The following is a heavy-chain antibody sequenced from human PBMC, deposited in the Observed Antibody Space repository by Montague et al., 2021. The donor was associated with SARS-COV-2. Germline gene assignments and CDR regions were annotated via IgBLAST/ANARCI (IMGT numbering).Heavy chain of an antibody. CDR3: ATESLGYCSSTSCYGPHYGMDV. J-gene: IGHJ6*02. D-gene: IGHD2-2*01. CDR1: GGSISSGGYY. V-gene: IGHV4-31*03. Sequence: TLSLTCTVSGGSISSGGYYWSWIRQHPGKGLEWIGYIYYSGSTYYNPSLKSRVTISVDTSMNQFSLKLSSVTAADTAVYYCATESLGYCSSTSCYGPHYGMDVRGQGTTVTVPS. CDR2: IYYSGST.